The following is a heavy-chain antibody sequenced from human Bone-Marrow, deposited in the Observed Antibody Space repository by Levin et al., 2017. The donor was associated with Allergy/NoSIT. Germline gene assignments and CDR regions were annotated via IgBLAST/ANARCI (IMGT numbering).Heavy chain of an antibody. CDR3: TRDRGEWGQFYFDY. V-gene: IGHV3-23*01. Sequence: GGSLRLSCAASGFTFSSYAMSWVRQAPGKGLEWVSGISGGGGSTNYADSVKGRFTISRDNSKNTLYLQMNSLRAEDTAVYYCTRDRGEWGQFYFDYWGQGILVTVSS. CDR1: GFTFSSYA. J-gene: IGHJ4*02. D-gene: IGHD1-26*01. CDR2: ISGGGGST.